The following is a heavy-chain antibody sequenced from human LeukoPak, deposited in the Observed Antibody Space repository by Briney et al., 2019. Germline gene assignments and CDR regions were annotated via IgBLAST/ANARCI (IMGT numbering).Heavy chain of an antibody. D-gene: IGHD2-2*01. CDR1: GYTFTDYY. J-gene: IGHJ4*02. Sequence: ASVKVSCKASGYTFTDYYMHWVRQAPGQGFEWMGWINPNDGDTNYAQKFQGRVTMTRDTSISTAHMEVSRLRSDDTAVYYCARANFLYCSSTTCLFDYWGQGTLVTVS. V-gene: IGHV1-2*02. CDR3: ARANFLYCSSTTCLFDY. CDR2: INPNDGDT.